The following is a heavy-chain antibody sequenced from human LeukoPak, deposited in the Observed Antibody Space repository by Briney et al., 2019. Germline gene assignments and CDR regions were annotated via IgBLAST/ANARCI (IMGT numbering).Heavy chain of an antibody. CDR2: INHSGST. CDR1: GGSFSGYY. V-gene: IGHV4-34*01. CDR3: ARDTYYDFWSGQHGAFDI. J-gene: IGHJ3*02. D-gene: IGHD3-3*01. Sequence: PSETLSLTCAVYGGSFSGYYWSWIRQPPGKGLEWIGEINHSGSTNYNPSLKSRVTISVDTSKNQFSLKLSSVTAADTAVYYCARDTYYDFWSGQHGAFDIWGQGTMVTVSS.